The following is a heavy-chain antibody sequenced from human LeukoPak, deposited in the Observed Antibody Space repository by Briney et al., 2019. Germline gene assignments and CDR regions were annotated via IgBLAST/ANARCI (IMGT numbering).Heavy chain of an antibody. CDR1: GFTFISYW. J-gene: IGHJ4*02. CDR3: ARAMITFGGVIDCFDY. Sequence: TGGSLRLSCAASGFTFISYWMSSVRQAPGKGLEWVANIKQDGSEKYYVDSVKGQFTISRDNAKTSLYLQMNSLRAEDTAVYYCARAMITFGGVIDCFDYWGQGTLVTVSS. CDR2: IKQDGSEK. D-gene: IGHD3-16*02. V-gene: IGHV3-7*01.